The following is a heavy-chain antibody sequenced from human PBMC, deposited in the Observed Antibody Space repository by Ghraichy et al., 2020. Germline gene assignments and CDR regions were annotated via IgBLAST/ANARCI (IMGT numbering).Heavy chain of an antibody. CDR1: GFTFSSNA. V-gene: IGHV3-23*01. J-gene: IGHJ4*02. CDR3: AKGRIAVAARSIDY. D-gene: IGHD6-19*01. CDR2: ISGSGGST. Sequence: GGSLRLSCAASGFTFSSNAMSWVRQAPGKGLEWVSAISGSGGSTYYADAVKGRFTISRDNSKNTLYLKMNSLRAEATAVYYCAKGRIAVAARSIDYWGQGTLVTVSS.